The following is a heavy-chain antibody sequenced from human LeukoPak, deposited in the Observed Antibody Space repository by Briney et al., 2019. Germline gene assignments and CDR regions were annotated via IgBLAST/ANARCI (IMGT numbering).Heavy chain of an antibody. CDR2: ISSSSSFI. J-gene: IGHJ4*02. CDR1: GFTFSSYS. V-gene: IGHV3-21*01. D-gene: IGHD1-26*01. CDR3: ARDAKYSGGYPEFFDY. Sequence: PGGSLRLSCAASGFTFSSYSMNWVRQAPGKGLEWVSSISSSSSFIYYADSLKGRFTISRDNAKNSLYLQMNSLRAEDTAVYYCARDAKYSGGYPEFFDYWGQGTLVTASS.